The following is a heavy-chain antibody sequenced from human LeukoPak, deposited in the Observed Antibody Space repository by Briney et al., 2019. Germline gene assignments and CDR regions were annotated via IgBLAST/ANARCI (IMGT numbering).Heavy chain of an antibody. D-gene: IGHD4-11*01. J-gene: IGHJ5*02. V-gene: IGHV5-51*01. CDR2: IYPGDSRT. CDR1: GYSFIDYW. Sequence: GESLKISCQGSGYSFIDYWIGWVRQMSGKGLEWMAVIYPGDSRTRYNPSFQGQVTISADKSINTAYLEWNSLKASDTALYYCACRMFASNWFQPWGQGTLVTVSS. CDR3: ACRMFASNWFQP.